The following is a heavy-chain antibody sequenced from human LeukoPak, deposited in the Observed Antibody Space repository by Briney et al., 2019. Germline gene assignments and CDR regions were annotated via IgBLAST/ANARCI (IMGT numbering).Heavy chain of an antibody. Sequence: GGSLRLSCAASGFTFSSYSMNWVRQAPGKGLEWVSSISSSSSYIYYADSVKGRFTISRDNAKNSLYLQMNSLRAEDTAVYYCASPYYYDSSGYYSPDAFDIWGQGTMVTVSS. D-gene: IGHD3-22*01. CDR2: ISSSSSYI. CDR1: GFTFSSYS. J-gene: IGHJ3*02. V-gene: IGHV3-21*01. CDR3: ASPYYYDSSGYYSPDAFDI.